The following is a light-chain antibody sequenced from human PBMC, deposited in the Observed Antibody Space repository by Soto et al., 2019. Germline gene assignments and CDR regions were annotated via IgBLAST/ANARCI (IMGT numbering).Light chain of an antibody. CDR2: AAS. J-gene: IGKJ4*01. CDR1: QSVSSSY. Sequence: EIVLTQSPGTLSLSPGERATLSCSASQSVSSSYLAWYQQKPGQAPRLLIYAASTRATGIPDRFSGSGSGTAVTLTITRLEPEDIAVYYCQYYGTSVFIFCGGTKVDI. CDR3: QYYGTSVFI. V-gene: IGKV3-20*01.